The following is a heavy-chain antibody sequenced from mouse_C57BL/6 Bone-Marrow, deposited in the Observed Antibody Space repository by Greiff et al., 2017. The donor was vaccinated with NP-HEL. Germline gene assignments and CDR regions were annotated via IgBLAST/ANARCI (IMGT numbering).Heavy chain of an antibody. CDR2: IRNKANGYTT. CDR1: GFTFTDYY. J-gene: IGHJ4*01. D-gene: IGHD2-4*01. CDR3: AGTIYYDYADDPFYAMDY. Sequence: EVKVVESGGGLVQPGGSLSLSCAASGFTFTDYYMSWVRQPPGKALEWLGFIRNKANGYTTEYSASVQGRFTISRDNSTRILYLQMNALRAEDSATYDCAGTIYYDYADDPFYAMDYWGQGTSVTVSS. V-gene: IGHV7-3*01.